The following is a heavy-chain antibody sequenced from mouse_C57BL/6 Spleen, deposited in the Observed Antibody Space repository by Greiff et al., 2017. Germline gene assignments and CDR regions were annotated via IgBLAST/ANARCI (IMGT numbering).Heavy chain of an antibody. CDR2: ISYDGSN. D-gene: IGHD2-3*01. CDR3: ARDRPYDGYGY. J-gene: IGHJ2*01. V-gene: IGHV3-6*01. Sequence: EVKVEESGPGLVKPSQSLSLTCSVTGYSITSGYYWNWIRQFPGNKLEWMGYISYDGSNNYNPSLKNRISITRDTSKNQFFLKLNSVTTEDTATYYCARDRPYDGYGYWGQGTTLTVSS. CDR1: GYSITSGYY.